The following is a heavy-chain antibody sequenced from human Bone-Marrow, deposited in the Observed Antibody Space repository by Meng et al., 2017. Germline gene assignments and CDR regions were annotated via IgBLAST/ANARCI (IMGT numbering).Heavy chain of an antibody. CDR3: ARATYYYDSSRRNMRDLPFDY. CDR1: RGAISSSNW. D-gene: IGHD3-22*01. J-gene: IGHJ4*02. V-gene: IGHV4-4*02. CDR2: IYHSGST. Sequence: QVTLTGPGPGLVKPLGTLPLTCSVARGAISSSNWWSWVRQPPGKGLEWIGEIYHSGSTNYNPSLKSRVTISVDKSKNQFSLKLSSVTAADTAVNYCARATYYYDSSRRNMRDLPFDYWGQGTLVTVSS.